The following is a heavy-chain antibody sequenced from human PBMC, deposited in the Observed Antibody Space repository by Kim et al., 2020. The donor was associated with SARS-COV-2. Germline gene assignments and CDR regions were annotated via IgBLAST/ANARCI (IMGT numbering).Heavy chain of an antibody. V-gene: IGHV3-23*01. D-gene: IGHD3-22*01. CDR2: ISGSSDST. CDR1: GFTFDNYA. CDR3: AKDPLSNYYDKSGYYYHGLDV. Sequence: GGSLRLSCAASGFTFDNYAINWVRQAPGKGLDWVSSISGSSDSTYYADSVQGRFTISRDNSKNTVYLQMNSLRAEDTAVYYCAKDPLSNYYDKSGYYYHGLDVWGQGTTVTVSS. J-gene: IGHJ6*02.